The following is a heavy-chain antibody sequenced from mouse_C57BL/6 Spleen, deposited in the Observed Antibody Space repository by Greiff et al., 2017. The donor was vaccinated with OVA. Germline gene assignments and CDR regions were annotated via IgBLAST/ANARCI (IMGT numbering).Heavy chain of an antibody. CDR2: ISDGGSYT. V-gene: IGHV5-4*01. J-gene: IGHJ1*03. CDR1: GFTFSSYA. CDR3: ARDRGYYGSSTGYFDV. D-gene: IGHD1-1*01. Sequence: EVQLVESGGGLVKPGGSLKLSCAASGFTFSSYAMSWVRQTPEKRLEWVATISDGGSYTYYPDNVKGRFTISRDNAKNNLYLQMSHLKSEDTAMYYCARDRGYYGSSTGYFDVWGTGTTVTVSS.